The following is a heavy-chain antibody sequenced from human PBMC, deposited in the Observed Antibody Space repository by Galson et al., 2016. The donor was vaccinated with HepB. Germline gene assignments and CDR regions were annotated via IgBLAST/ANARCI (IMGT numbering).Heavy chain of an antibody. V-gene: IGHV3-23*01. Sequence: SLRLSCAASGLTFSIYAMSWVRQAPGKGLEWVSAISGSGGSTYYADSVKGRLTLSRDNSKNTPYLQMNSLRAEDTAVYYCAKDGRSGYPPSYFAGYYFDYWGQGTLVTVSS. J-gene: IGHJ4*02. CDR2: ISGSGGST. CDR1: GLTFSIYA. D-gene: IGHD1-26*01. CDR3: AKDGRSGYPPSYFAGYYFDY.